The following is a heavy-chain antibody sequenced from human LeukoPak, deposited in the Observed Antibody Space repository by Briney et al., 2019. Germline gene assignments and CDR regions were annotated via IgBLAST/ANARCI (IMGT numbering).Heavy chain of an antibody. D-gene: IGHD2-8*02. CDR3: VRHGPKDPHTGGYEAFEY. V-gene: IGHV4-4*07. J-gene: IGHJ4*02. Sequence: SETLSLTCTVSGGSISSHSWSWIRQPAGKGLEWIGRIFTSGSTYYNASLKSRVIMSVDTSKNQFSLDLTSVTAADTAVYFCVRHGPKDPHTGGYEAFEYWGQGILVPVSS. CDR2: IFTSGST. CDR1: GGSISSHS.